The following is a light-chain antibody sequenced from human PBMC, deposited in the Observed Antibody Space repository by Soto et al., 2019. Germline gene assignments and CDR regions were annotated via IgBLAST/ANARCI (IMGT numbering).Light chain of an antibody. J-gene: IGKJ4*01. CDR1: QSINGN. CDR2: GAS. CDR3: QQYNNWPLT. Sequence: EIVMTQSPATLSVSPGERATLSCRASQSINGNLAWYQRKPGQAPRLLIYGASSRATGIPDRFSGSGSGTDFTLTISRLEPEDFAVYYCQQYNNWPLTFGGGTKVDIK. V-gene: IGKV3D-15*01.